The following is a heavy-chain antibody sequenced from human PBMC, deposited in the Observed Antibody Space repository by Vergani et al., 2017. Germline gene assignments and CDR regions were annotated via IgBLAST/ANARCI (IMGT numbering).Heavy chain of an antibody. CDR2: ISSSGSTI. Sequence: EVQLVESGGGLVQPGGSLRLSCAASGFTFSSYEMNWVRQAPGKGLEWVSYISSSGSTIYYADSVKGRFTIARDNAKNSLYLRMNSLRAEDTAVYYCARVRYFDWFPPDAFDIWGQGTMVTVSS. D-gene: IGHD3-9*01. V-gene: IGHV3-48*03. CDR1: GFTFSSYE. J-gene: IGHJ3*02. CDR3: ARVRYFDWFPPDAFDI.